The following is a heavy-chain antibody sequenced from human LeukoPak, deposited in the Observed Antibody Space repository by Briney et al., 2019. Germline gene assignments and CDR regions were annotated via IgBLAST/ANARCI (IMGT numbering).Heavy chain of an antibody. Sequence: SETLSLTCAVYGGSFSGYYWSWIRQPPGKGLEWIGEINHSGSTNYNPSLKSRVTISVDTSKNQFSLKLSSVTAADTAVYYRARLGPDYGDFLYYFDYWGQGTLVTVSS. CDR1: GGSFSGYY. V-gene: IGHV4-34*01. D-gene: IGHD4-17*01. CDR2: INHSGST. J-gene: IGHJ4*02. CDR3: ARLGPDYGDFLYYFDY.